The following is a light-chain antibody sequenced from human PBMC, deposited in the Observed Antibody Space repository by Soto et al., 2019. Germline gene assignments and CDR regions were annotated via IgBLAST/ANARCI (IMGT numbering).Light chain of an antibody. Sequence: EIVLTQSPGTLSLPPGERATLSCRASQSVSSSYLAWYQQKPGQAPRLLIYGASSRATGIPDRFSGCGSGTDFTLTISRLEPEDFAVYYCQQYDSSPLTFGGGTQVEIK. CDR1: QSVSSSY. CDR2: GAS. V-gene: IGKV3-20*01. CDR3: QQYDSSPLT. J-gene: IGKJ4*01.